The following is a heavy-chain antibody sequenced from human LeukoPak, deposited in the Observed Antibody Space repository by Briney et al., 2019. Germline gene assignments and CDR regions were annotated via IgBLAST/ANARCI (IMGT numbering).Heavy chain of an antibody. V-gene: IGHV3-53*01. Sequence: GSLRLSCAASGFTVSSNYMSWVRQAPGKGLEWVSVIYSGGSTYYADSVKGRFTISRDNSKNTLYLQMNSLRAEDTAVYYCARYSGSYYYPPAWDLWGQGTLVTVSS. CDR3: ARYSGSYYYPPAWDL. CDR1: GFTVSSNY. CDR2: IYSGGST. D-gene: IGHD1-26*01. J-gene: IGHJ4*02.